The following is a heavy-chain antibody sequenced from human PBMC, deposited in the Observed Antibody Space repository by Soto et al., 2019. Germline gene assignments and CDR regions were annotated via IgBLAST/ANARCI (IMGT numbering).Heavy chain of an antibody. CDR1: GGTFSSYS. Sequence: QVQLVQSGAEVKKPGSSVKVSCEASGGTFSSYSFSWVRQAPGQGLEWMGRVIPILGMANYAQKFQCRVTLTAAKSTSTVYMELSSLRSEDTAVYYCARGGAVVVPGAVDRHNWFDPWGQGALVTVSS. J-gene: IGHJ5*02. CDR3: ARGGAVVVPGAVDRHNWFDP. CDR2: VIPILGMA. D-gene: IGHD2-2*01. V-gene: IGHV1-69*02.